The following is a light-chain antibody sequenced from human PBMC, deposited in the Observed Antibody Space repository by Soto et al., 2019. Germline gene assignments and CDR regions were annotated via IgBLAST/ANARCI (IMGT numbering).Light chain of an antibody. CDR3: QQYKTYSLT. J-gene: IGKJ4*01. CDR1: QSISTW. CDR2: DAS. V-gene: IGKV1-5*01. Sequence: DIQMTQSPSTLSASVGARVTITCRASQSISTWLAWYQQKPGKAPKLLIYDASSLESGVPSRFSGSASGTEFTLTISSLQPDDFATYHCQQYKTYSLTFGGGTKVEIK.